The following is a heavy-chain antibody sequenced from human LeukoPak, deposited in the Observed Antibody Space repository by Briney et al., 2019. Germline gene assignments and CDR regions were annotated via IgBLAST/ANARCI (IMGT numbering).Heavy chain of an antibody. J-gene: IGHJ5*02. Sequence: PGGSLRLSCAVSGFTFSNYWMHWVRQAPGKGLVWVSRIKSDGSSASYADSVKGRFTISRDNANNTLYLQMTSLRGEDTAVYYCTRRRALGGFDPWGQGALVTVSS. CDR2: IKSDGSSA. CDR3: TRRRALGGFDP. V-gene: IGHV3-74*01. CDR1: GFTFSNYW. D-gene: IGHD1-26*01.